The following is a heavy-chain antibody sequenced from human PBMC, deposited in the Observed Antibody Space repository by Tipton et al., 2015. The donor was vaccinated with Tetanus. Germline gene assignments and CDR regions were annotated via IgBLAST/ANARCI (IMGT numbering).Heavy chain of an antibody. D-gene: IGHD2-15*01. V-gene: IGHV3-30-3*01. J-gene: IGHJ5*02. CDR2: ISYDGSNK. CDR3: ARDLPRRDCSGGSCFGAFDP. Sequence: SLRLSCAASGFTFSSYAMHWVRQAPGKGLEWVAVISYDGSNKYYADSVKGRFTISRDNSKNTLYLQMNSLRAEDTAVCYCARDLPRRDCSGGSCFGAFDPWGQGTLVTVSS. CDR1: GFTFSSYA.